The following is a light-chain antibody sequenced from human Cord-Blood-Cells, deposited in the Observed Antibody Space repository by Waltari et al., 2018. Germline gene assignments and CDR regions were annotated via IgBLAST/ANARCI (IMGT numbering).Light chain of an antibody. V-gene: IGKV4-1*01. CDR3: QQYYSTPFT. CDR2: WAS. Sequence: DIVMTKSPGSLAVSLGERATINCKSSQSVLYSSNNKNYLAWYQQKPGQPPKLLIYWASTRESGVPDRFSGSGSGTDFTLTISSLQAEDVAVYYCQQYYSTPFTFGPGTKVDIK. J-gene: IGKJ3*01. CDR1: QSVLYSSNNKNY.